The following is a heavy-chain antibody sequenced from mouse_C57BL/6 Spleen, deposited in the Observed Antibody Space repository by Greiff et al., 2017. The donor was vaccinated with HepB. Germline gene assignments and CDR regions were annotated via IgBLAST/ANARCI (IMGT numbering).Heavy chain of an antibody. J-gene: IGHJ2*01. V-gene: IGHV14-4*01. CDR2: IDPENGDT. CDR1: GFNIKDDY. CDR3: TTGDYDDAGFDY. D-gene: IGHD2-4*01. Sequence: VHVKQSGAELVRPGASVKLSCTASGFNIKDDYMHWVKQRPEQGLEWIGWIDPENGDTEYASKFQGKATITADTSSNTAYLQLSSLTSEDTAVYYCTTGDYDDAGFDYWGQGTTLTVSS.